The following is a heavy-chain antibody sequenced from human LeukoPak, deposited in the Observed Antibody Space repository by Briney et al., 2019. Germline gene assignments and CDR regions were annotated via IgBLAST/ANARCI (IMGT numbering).Heavy chain of an antibody. CDR3: ATSYGQNSGSYYDDAFDI. V-gene: IGHV1-8*03. CDR2: MNPNSGNT. Sequence: GASVKVSCKASGGTFSSYAISWVRQAPGQGLEWMGWMNPNSGNTGYAQKFQGRVTITRNTSISTAYMELSSLRSEDTAVYYCATSYGQNSGSYYDDAFDIWGQGTMVTVSS. D-gene: IGHD1-26*01. J-gene: IGHJ3*02. CDR1: GGTFSSYA.